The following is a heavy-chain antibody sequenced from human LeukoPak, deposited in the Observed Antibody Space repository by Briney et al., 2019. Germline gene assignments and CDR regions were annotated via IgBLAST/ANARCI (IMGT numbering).Heavy chain of an antibody. CDR1: GFTFSRYS. V-gene: IGHV3-21*01. CDR2: ITISSTYL. D-gene: IGHD6-13*01. J-gene: IGHJ5*02. Sequence: GESLKISCAASGFTFSRYSMNWVRQAPGKGLEWVSSITISSTYLFYADSVKGRFTISRDNAKNSLYLQMNSLRAEDTAVYYCARDLEQQLFDLWGQGTLVTVSS. CDR3: ARDLEQQLFDL.